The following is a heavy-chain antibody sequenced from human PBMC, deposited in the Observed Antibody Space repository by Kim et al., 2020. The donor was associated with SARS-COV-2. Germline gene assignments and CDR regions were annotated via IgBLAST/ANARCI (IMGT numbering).Heavy chain of an antibody. CDR2: IIPILGIA. CDR1: GGTFSSYA. D-gene: IGHD3-10*01. V-gene: IGHV1-69*04. CDR3: ARDSLWFGEQWVYYYYMDV. Sequence: SVKVSCKASGGTFSSYAISWVRQAPGQGLEWMGRIIPILGIANYAQKFQGRVTISADKSTSTAYMELSSLRSEDTAVYYCARDSLWFGEQWVYYYYMDV. J-gene: IGHJ6*03.